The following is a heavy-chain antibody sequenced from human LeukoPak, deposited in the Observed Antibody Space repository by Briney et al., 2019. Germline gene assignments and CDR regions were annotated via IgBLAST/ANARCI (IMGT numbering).Heavy chain of an antibody. D-gene: IGHD2-15*01. CDR3: ASFPGDCSGGSCYRRTGYFDY. J-gene: IGHJ4*02. Sequence: GASVKVSCKVSGYTLTELSMHWVRQAPGKGLEWMGGFDPEDGETIYAQKFQGRVTITEDTSTDTAYMELSRLRSEDTAVYYCASFPGDCSGGSCYRRTGYFDYWGQGPLVTVSS. V-gene: IGHV1-24*01. CDR1: GYTLTELS. CDR2: FDPEDGET.